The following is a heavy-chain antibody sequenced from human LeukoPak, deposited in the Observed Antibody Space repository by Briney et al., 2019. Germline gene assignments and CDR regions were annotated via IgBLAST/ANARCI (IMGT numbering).Heavy chain of an antibody. CDR3: AKRKGGSYSSSSGWFAP. J-gene: IGHJ5*02. CDR1: GFTFSSYA. D-gene: IGHD6-6*01. V-gene: IGHV3-23*01. Sequence: GGSLRLSCAASGFTFSSYAMSWVRQAPGKGLEWVSAISGSGGSTYYADSVKGRFTISRDNSKNTLYLQMNSLRAEDTAVYYCAKRKGGSYSSSSGWFAPWGQGTLVTVSS. CDR2: ISGSGGST.